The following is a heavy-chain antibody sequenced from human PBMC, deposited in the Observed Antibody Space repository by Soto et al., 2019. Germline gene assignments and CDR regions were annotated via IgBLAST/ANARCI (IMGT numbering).Heavy chain of an antibody. J-gene: IGHJ6*02. D-gene: IGHD6-13*01. CDR3: ARHLGPQQPVRVYYYYGMDV. Sequence: QLQLQESGPGLVKPSETLSLTCTVSGGSISSSSYYWGWIRQPPGKGLEWIGSIYYSGSTYYNPSLKSRLTLAVDPSNNQFSLKLGPVAAADTAVYYRARHLGPQQPVRVYYYYGMDVWGQGTTVTVSS. CDR2: IYYSGST. V-gene: IGHV4-39*01. CDR1: GGSISSSSYY.